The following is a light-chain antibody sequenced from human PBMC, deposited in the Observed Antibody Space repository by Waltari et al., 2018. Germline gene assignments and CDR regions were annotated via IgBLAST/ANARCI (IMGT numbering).Light chain of an antibody. CDR1: QSLLYSSNNKNY. Sequence: DIVMTQSPDSLTLSLGERATINCWSSQSLLYSSNNKNYLAWYQQKPGQPPKLLIYWASPRESGVPDRCSGSGSGTDFTFTISSLQAEDVAVYYCQQYFSSPLTFGGGTKVEIK. J-gene: IGKJ4*01. CDR2: WAS. V-gene: IGKV4-1*01. CDR3: QQYFSSPLT.